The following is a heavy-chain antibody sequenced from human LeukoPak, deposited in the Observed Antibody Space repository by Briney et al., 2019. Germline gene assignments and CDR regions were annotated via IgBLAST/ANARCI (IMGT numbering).Heavy chain of an antibody. J-gene: IGHJ4*02. CDR1: GFTFSSYW. V-gene: IGHV3-7*01. CDR3: ARDLYCTNGVCYPVTY. Sequence: GGSLRLSCAASGFTFSSYWMSWVRQAPGKGLEWVANIKQDGSEKYYVDSVKGRFTISRDNAKNSLYLQMNSLRAEDTAVYYCARDLYCTNGVCYPVTYWGQGTLVTVSS. D-gene: IGHD2-8*01. CDR2: IKQDGSEK.